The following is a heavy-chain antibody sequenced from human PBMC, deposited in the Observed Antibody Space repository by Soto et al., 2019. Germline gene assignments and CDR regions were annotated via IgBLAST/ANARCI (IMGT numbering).Heavy chain of an antibody. Sequence: QVQLQESGPGLVKPSQTLSLTCTVSGGSISSGGYYWSWIRHHPGKGLEWIGYIYYSGSTYYNPSLKSRVTISVDTSKNPFSLKLSCVSAADTAVYYCARASKTEYGLYFDYWGQGTLVTVSS. J-gene: IGHJ4*02. V-gene: IGHV4-31*03. CDR1: GGSISSGGYY. CDR3: ARASKTEYGLYFDY. D-gene: IGHD2-21*02. CDR2: IYYSGST.